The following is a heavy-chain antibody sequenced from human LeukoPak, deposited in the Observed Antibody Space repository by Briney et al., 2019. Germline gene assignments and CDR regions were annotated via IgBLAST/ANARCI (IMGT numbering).Heavy chain of an antibody. Sequence: GGSLRLSCAASGFTFSSYGMHWVRQAPGKGLEWVAFIRYDGSNKYYADSVKGRFTISRDNSKNTLYLQMNSLRAEDTAVYYCAKDGQDCSSTSCYNYYYYYMDVWGKGTTVTVSS. J-gene: IGHJ6*03. CDR3: AKDGQDCSSTSCYNYYYYYMDV. CDR1: GFTFSSYG. CDR2: IRYDGSNK. D-gene: IGHD2-2*02. V-gene: IGHV3-30*02.